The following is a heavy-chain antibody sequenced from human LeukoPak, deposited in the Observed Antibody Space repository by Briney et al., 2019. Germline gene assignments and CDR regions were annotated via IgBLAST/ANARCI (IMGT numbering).Heavy chain of an antibody. CDR1: GGSISSGGYY. V-gene: IGHV4-31*03. CDR2: IYYSGST. J-gene: IGHJ6*02. CDR3: ARDYYDSSAYYGMDV. Sequence: SQTLSLTCTVSGGSISSGGYYWSWIRQHPGKGLEWIGYIYYSGSTYYNPSLKSRVTISVDTSKNQFSLKLSSVTAADTAVYYRARDYYDSSAYYGMDVWGQGTTVTVSS. D-gene: IGHD3-22*01.